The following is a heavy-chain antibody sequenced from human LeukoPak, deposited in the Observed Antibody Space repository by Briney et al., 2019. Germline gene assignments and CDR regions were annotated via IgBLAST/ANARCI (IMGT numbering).Heavy chain of an antibody. CDR2: IYYSGST. V-gene: IGHV4-61*08. D-gene: IGHD1-14*01. CDR3: ARVNREAGPSGYYYYDMDV. J-gene: IGHJ6*02. CDR1: GGSISSGGYY. Sequence: SETLSLTCTVSGGSISSGGYYWSWIRQPPGKGLEWIGHIYYSGSTNYNPSLKSRVTISVDTSKNQFSLKLSSVTAADTAVYYCARVNREAGPSGYYYYDMDVWGQGTTVTVSS.